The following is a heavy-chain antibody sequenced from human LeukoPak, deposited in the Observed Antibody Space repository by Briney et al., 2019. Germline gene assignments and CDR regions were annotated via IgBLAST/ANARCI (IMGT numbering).Heavy chain of an antibody. CDR3: ARGLPDSYYDFWRVYHDAFDI. V-gene: IGHV1-8*03. Sequence: ASVKVSCKASGYTFTSYDINWVRQATGQGLEWMGWMNPTSGNTGYAQKFQGRVTITRNTSISTAYMELSSLRSEDTAVYYCARGLPDSYYDFWRVYHDAFDIWGQGTMVTVSS. CDR2: MNPTSGNT. CDR1: GYTFTSYD. J-gene: IGHJ3*02. D-gene: IGHD3-3*01.